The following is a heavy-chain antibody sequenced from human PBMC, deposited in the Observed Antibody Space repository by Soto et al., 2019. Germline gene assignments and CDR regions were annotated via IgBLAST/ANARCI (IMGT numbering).Heavy chain of an antibody. V-gene: IGHV3-15*07. D-gene: IGHD1-1*01. CDR3: TTGLRWEHHFNNY. Sequence: EVQLVESGGGLVEPGGSPRLSCATSGFTFTNAWMNWVRQAPGKGLEWVGRIKSKADGGTTDYAAPVKDRFTISRDDSKNTVNLQVDSLKTEDTAVYFCTTGLRWEHHFNNYWGQGTQVTVSS. CDR1: GFTFTNAW. J-gene: IGHJ4*02. CDR2: IKSKADGGTT.